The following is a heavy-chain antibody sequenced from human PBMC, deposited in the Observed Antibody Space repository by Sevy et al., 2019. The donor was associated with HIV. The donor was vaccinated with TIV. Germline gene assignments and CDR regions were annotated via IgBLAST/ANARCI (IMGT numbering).Heavy chain of an antibody. Sequence: GGSLRLSCLASGFTLSYYEMNWVRQAPGKGLEWVSYISSSGEITYYADSVKGRFTVFRDNAKNSLYLQMNSLRAEDTAVYYCARDLLNYYDSTGLPDAFDIWGQGTMVTVSS. CDR3: ARDLLNYYDSTGLPDAFDI. J-gene: IGHJ3*02. CDR1: GFTLSYYE. D-gene: IGHD3-22*01. V-gene: IGHV3-48*03. CDR2: ISSSGEIT.